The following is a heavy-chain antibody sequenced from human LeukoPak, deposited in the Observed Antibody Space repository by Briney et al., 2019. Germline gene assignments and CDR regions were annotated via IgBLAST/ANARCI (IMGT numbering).Heavy chain of an antibody. Sequence: GGSLRLSCAASAFTFSNYGMHWVRQAPGKGLEWVALISFDGSNKYYADSVKGRFTISRDNAKNSLYLQMTSLRAEDTAVYYCARDLRGYPYWGQGTLVTVSS. V-gene: IGHV3-30*03. CDR3: ARDLRGYPY. CDR2: ISFDGSNK. J-gene: IGHJ1*01. D-gene: IGHD3-22*01. CDR1: AFTFSNYG.